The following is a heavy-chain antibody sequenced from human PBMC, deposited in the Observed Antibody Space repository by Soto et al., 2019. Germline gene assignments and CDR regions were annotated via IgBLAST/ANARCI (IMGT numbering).Heavy chain of an antibody. CDR3: AKSSSRSRYSSGWYTTQSNFDY. CDR1: GFTFSSYA. V-gene: IGHV3-23*01. CDR2: ISGSGGST. D-gene: IGHD6-19*01. J-gene: IGHJ4*02. Sequence: GGSLRLSCAASGFTFSSYAMSWVRQAPGKGLEWVSAISGSGGSTYYADSVKGRFTISRDNSKNTLYLQMNSLRAEDTAVYYCAKSSSRSRYSSGWYTTQSNFDYWGQGTLVTVSS.